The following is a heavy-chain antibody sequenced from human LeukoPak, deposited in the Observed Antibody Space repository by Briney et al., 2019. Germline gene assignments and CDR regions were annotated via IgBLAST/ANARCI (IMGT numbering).Heavy chain of an antibody. J-gene: IGHJ4*02. V-gene: IGHV3-30-3*01. CDR2: IWYDGSNK. CDR1: EFTFSTYT. Sequence: GGSLRLSCAASEFTFSTYTMHWVRQAPGKGLEWVAVIWYDGSNKLYADSVKGRFTIYRDNAKNSVYLQMNSLRAEDTAVYYCARKATIIDYWGQGTLVTVSS. D-gene: IGHD5-12*01. CDR3: ARKATIIDY.